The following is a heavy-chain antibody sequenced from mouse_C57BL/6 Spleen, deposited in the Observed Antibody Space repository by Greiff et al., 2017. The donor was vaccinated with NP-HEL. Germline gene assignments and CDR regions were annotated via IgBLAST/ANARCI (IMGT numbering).Heavy chain of an antibody. V-gene: IGHV5-9*01. CDR1: GFTFSSYT. CDR2: ISGGGGNT. CDR3: ARRGELYWYFDV. Sequence: EVKVVESGGGLVKPGGSLKLSCAASGFTFSSYTMSWVRQTPEKRLEWVATISGGGGNTYYPDSVKGRFTISRDNAKNTLYLQMSSLRSEDTALYYCARRGELYWYFDVWGTGTTVTVSS. J-gene: IGHJ1*03.